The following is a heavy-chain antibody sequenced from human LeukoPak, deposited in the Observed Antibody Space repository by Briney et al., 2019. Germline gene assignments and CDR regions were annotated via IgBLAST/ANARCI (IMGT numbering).Heavy chain of an antibody. CDR3: VRAHHPGGWFDP. V-gene: IGHV3-11*04. CDR2: IGPSGSAT. D-gene: IGHD3-10*01. CDR1: EFTFSDYY. J-gene: IGHJ5*02. Sequence: GGSLRLSCAASEFTFSDYYMSWVRQAPGKGLEWLSYIGPSGSATYYADSVKGRFTISRDNAKNSLYLQMNSLTAEDTAVHYCVRAHHPGGWFDPWGQGTLVTVSS.